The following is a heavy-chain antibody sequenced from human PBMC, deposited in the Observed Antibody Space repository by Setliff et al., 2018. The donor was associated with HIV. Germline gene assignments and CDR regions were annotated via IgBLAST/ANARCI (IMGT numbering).Heavy chain of an antibody. V-gene: IGHV4-4*02. CDR1: GGAIDDINW. CDR2: IYHSGTT. Sequence: SETLSLTCAVSGGAIDDINWWNWVRQSPGKGLEWIGEIYHSGTTNYNPSLKSRVTISVDKSRNQFSLKLTSVTAADTAVYYCARDQSIAARYLFDPWGQGTLVTVSS. CDR3: ARDQSIAARYLFDP. D-gene: IGHD6-6*01. J-gene: IGHJ5*02.